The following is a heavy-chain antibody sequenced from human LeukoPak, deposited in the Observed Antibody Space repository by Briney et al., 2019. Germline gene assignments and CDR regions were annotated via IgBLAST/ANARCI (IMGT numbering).Heavy chain of an antibody. CDR2: IYSGGST. Sequence: PGGSLRLSCAASGFNFSSKYMSWVRQAPGKGLEWVSVIYSGGSTYYAGSVKGRFTISRDNSKNTLYLQMNSLRAEDTAVYYCARALPHDYWGQGTLVTVSS. CDR1: GFNFSSKY. CDR3: ARALPHDY. J-gene: IGHJ4*02. V-gene: IGHV3-53*01.